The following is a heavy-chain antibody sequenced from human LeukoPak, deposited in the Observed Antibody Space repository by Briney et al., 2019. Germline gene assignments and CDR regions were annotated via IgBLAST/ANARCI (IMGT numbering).Heavy chain of an antibody. J-gene: IGHJ4*02. Sequence: PGGSLRLSCAASGFTFSSYAMSWARQAPGKGLEWVSTISGSGDNTYYADSVKGRFTISRDNSKNTLYLQMNSLGAEDTAVYYCAKDRGDGYNYFDYWGQGTLVTVSS. CDR3: AKDRGDGYNYFDY. CDR1: GFTFSSYA. D-gene: IGHD5-24*01. V-gene: IGHV3-23*01. CDR2: ISGSGDNT.